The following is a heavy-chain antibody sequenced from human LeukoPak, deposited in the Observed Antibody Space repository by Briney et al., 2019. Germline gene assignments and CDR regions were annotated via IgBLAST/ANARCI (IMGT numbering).Heavy chain of an antibody. CDR2: ISDSGLTT. Sequence: GGSLRLSCAGSGLTLDSVATSWLRQGPGKGLEWVAAISDSGLTTYYAESVKGRFTISRDKSKNTVSLQMSGLRTEDTAIYFCVQGVYRTTYLAYFHPWGQGTLVTVSS. CDR3: VQGVYRTTYLAYFHP. J-gene: IGHJ5*02. D-gene: IGHD2/OR15-2a*01. V-gene: IGHV3-23*01. CDR1: GLTLDSVA.